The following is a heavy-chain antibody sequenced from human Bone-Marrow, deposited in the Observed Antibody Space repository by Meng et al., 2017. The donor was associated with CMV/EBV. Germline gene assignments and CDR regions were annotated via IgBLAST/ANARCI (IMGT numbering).Heavy chain of an antibody. J-gene: IGHJ3*02. CDR2: IYYSGST. CDR3: ARDAVAAGLGDAFDI. CDR1: GGSISSSSYY. D-gene: IGHD6-13*01. V-gene: IGHV4-39*07. Sequence: GSLRLSCTVSGGSISSSSYYWGWIRQPPGKGLEWIGSIYYSGSTYYNPSLKSRVTISVDTSKNQFSLKLSFVTAADTAVYYCARDAVAAGLGDAFDIWGQGTRVT.